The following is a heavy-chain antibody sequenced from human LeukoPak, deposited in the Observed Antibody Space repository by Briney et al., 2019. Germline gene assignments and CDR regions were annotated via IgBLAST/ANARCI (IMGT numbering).Heavy chain of an antibody. J-gene: IGHJ4*02. Sequence: GGSLRLSCAASGFIFSDHYMDWVRQAPGKGLEWVGRAKNKVNSYTTIYAASVKGRFTISRDDSKNSLYPQMNSLKTEDTAVYYCARTSMSAGGNFDYWGQGTLVTVSS. CDR1: GFIFSDHY. CDR3: ARTSMSAGGNFDY. V-gene: IGHV3-72*01. CDR2: AKNKVNSYTT. D-gene: IGHD6-13*01.